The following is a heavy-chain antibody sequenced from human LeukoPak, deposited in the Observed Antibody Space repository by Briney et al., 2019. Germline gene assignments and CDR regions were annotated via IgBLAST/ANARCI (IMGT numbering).Heavy chain of an antibody. D-gene: IGHD6-19*01. J-gene: IGHJ3*02. CDR3: ARGSSGWFVDAFDI. Sequence: GRSLRLSCAASGFTFNNFAMHWVRQAPGKGLEWVAAISYDGSNKYYADSVKGRFTISRDNSKNTLYLQMNSLRAEDTAVYYCARGSSGWFVDAFDIWGQGTMVTVSS. V-gene: IGHV3-30*04. CDR1: GFTFNNFA. CDR2: ISYDGSNK.